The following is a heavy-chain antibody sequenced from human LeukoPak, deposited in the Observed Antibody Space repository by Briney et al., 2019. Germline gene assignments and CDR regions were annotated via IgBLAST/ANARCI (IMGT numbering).Heavy chain of an antibody. Sequence: TSETLSLTCTGSGGSVSSGTYYWSWIRQPPGKGLEWIGYIYYTGSTNYNPSLKSRLTISVDTSKNQFSLKLSSVTAADTAVYYCARRGGSGRSFDYWGQGTLVTVSS. CDR2: IYYTGST. CDR1: GGSVSSGTYY. V-gene: IGHV4-61*01. D-gene: IGHD3-10*01. J-gene: IGHJ4*02. CDR3: ARRGGSGRSFDY.